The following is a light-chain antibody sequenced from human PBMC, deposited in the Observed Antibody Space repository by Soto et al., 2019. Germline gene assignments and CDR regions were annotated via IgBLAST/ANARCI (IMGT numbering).Light chain of an antibody. CDR3: QQYGSSSYT. CDR1: QSVSNNY. J-gene: IGKJ2*01. V-gene: IGKV3-20*01. CDR2: GAS. Sequence: EIVLTQSPGTLSLSPGERATLSCRASQSVSNNYLAWYQQKPGQAPRLLIYGASSRATGIPDRFSGTGSGTDFTLTIRRLEPEDFAVYYCQQYGSSSYTFGQGTKLEIK.